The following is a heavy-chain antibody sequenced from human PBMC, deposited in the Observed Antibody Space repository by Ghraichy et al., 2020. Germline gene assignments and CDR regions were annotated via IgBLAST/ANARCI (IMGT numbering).Heavy chain of an antibody. CDR2: ISGSGGST. CDR1: GFTFSSYY. D-gene: IGHD5-18*01. J-gene: IGHJ6*02. Sequence: GGSLRLSCAASGFTFSSYYMSWVRQAPGKGLEWVSAISGSGGSTYYADSVKGRFTISRDNSKHTLYLQMNSLRAEDTAVYYCAKDDLGYNYGYDWYYGMDARGHG. V-gene: IGHV3-23*01. CDR3: AKDDLGYNYGYDWYYGMDA.